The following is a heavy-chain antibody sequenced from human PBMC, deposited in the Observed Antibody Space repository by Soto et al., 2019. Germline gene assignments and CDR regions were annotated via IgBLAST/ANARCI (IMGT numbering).Heavy chain of an antibody. D-gene: IGHD3-22*01. CDR3: AREAQFKYDSSGYYPISYYYGMDV. J-gene: IGHJ6*02. CDR1: GFTFSSYA. Sequence: GGSLRLSCAASGFTFSSYAMHWVRQAPGKGLEWVAVISYDGSNKYYADSVKGRFTISRDNSKNTLYLQMNSLRAEDTAVYYCAREAQFKYDSSGYYPISYYYGMDVWGQGTTVTVSS. V-gene: IGHV3-30-3*01. CDR2: ISYDGSNK.